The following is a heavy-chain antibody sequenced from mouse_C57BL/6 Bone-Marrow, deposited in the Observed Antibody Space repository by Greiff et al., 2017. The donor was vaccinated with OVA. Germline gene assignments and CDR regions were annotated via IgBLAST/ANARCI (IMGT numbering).Heavy chain of an antibody. J-gene: IGHJ3*01. D-gene: IGHD4-1*01. CDR1: GYSFTGYY. Sequence: EVQLQQSGPELVKPGASVKISCKASGYSFTGYYMNWVKQSPEKSLEWIGEINPSTGGTTYNQKFKAKATLTVDKSSSTAYMQLKSLTSEDSAVYYCARVGYHRFAYWGQGTLVTVSA. V-gene: IGHV1-42*01. CDR3: ARVGYHRFAY. CDR2: INPSTGGT.